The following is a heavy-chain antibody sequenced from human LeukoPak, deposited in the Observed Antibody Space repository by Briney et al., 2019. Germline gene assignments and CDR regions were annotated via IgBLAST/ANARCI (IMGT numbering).Heavy chain of an antibody. Sequence: GGSLRLSCATSGFTFSNAWMNWVRQAPGKGLEWVGRIRSSSDGGTIDYAAPVKGRFTLSRDDSKTTLYLQMNSLQTEDTAVYYCATDFYDSTWGQGTLVTVPS. V-gene: IGHV3-15*07. CDR1: GFTFSNAW. CDR3: ATDFYDST. D-gene: IGHD3-22*01. CDR2: IRSSSDGGTI. J-gene: IGHJ5*02.